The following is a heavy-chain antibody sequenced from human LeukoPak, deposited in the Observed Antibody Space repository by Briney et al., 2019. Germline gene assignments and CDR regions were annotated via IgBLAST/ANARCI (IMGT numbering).Heavy chain of an antibody. Sequence: SETLSLTCTVSGGSISSYYWSWLRQPPGKGLEWIGSIYYSGSTYYNPSLKSRVTISVDTSKNQFSLKLSSVTAADTAVYYCARDKGQQLAEGDFDYWGQGTLVTVSS. CDR2: IYYSGST. D-gene: IGHD6-13*01. V-gene: IGHV4-39*07. J-gene: IGHJ4*02. CDR1: GGSISSYY. CDR3: ARDKGQQLAEGDFDY.